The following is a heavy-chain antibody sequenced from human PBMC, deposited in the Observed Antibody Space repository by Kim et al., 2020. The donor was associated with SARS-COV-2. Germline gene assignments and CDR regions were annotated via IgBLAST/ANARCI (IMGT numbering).Heavy chain of an antibody. D-gene: IGHD2-21*01. CDR1: GGSISSSSYY. CDR2: IYYSGST. Sequence: SETLSLTCTVSGGSISSSSYYWGWIRQPPGKGLEWIGSIYYSGSTYYNPSLKSRVTISVDTSKNQFSLKLSSVTAADTAVYYCARRKGRAYCGGDCFAFDIWGQGTMVTVSS. J-gene: IGHJ3*02. CDR3: ARRKGRAYCGGDCFAFDI. V-gene: IGHV4-39*01.